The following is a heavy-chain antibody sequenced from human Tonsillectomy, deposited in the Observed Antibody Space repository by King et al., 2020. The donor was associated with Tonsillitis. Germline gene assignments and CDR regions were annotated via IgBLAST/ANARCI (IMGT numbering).Heavy chain of an antibody. CDR2: INPSAGST. CDR3: ARGQYYYDSSGYHDAFDM. Sequence: VQLVESGAEVKKPGASVKVSCKASGYAFTSYYVHCVRQAPGQGLEWMGIINPSAGSTSYAPKFQGRITMTRDSSTSTVYIEMSSLRSEDTAVYYCARGQYYYDSSGYHDAFDMWGHGTVVTVSS. V-gene: IGHV1-46*01. J-gene: IGHJ3*02. CDR1: GYAFTSYY. D-gene: IGHD3-22*01.